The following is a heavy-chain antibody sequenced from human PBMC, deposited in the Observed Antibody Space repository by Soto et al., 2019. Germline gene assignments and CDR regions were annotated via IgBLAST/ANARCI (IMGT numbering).Heavy chain of an antibody. CDR1: GFIFSTNG. J-gene: IGHJ6*02. CDR2: ISADGKNK. V-gene: IGHV3-30*18. CDR3: AKLSNSGWNHHYYGMDV. D-gene: IGHD6-19*01. Sequence: QVQLVESGGGVVQPGTSLRLSCAASGFIFSTNGMYWVRQAPGKGLEWVALISADGKNKWHADSVKGRFTIYRDISKNTLYLQMNRLRPEDTAVYYCAKLSNSGWNHHYYGMDVWGQGTKVTVSS.